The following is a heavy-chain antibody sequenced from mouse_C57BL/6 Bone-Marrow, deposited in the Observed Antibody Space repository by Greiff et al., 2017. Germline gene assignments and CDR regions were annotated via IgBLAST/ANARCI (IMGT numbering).Heavy chain of an antibody. CDR3: ASHYYGSIYWYFDV. J-gene: IGHJ1*03. V-gene: IGHV1-69*01. Sequence: QVQLQQPGPELVMPGASVKLSCKASGYTFTSYWMHWVKQRPGQGLEWIGEIDPSDSYTNYNQKFKGKSTLTVDKSSSTAYMQLSSQTSEDSAVYYCASHYYGSIYWYFDVWGTGTTVTVSS. CDR2: IDPSDSYT. CDR1: GYTFTSYW. D-gene: IGHD1-1*01.